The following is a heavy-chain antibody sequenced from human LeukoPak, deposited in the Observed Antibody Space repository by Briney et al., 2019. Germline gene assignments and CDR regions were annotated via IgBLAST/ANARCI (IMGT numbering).Heavy chain of an antibody. CDR2: IYSGGST. CDR3: AREIRDWYFDL. V-gene: IGHV3-53*01. CDR1: GFTVSSNY. Sequence: GGSLRLSCAASGFTVSSNYMSWVRQAPEKGLEWVSVIYSGGSTYYADSVKGRFTISRDNSKNTLYLQMNSLRAEDTAVYYCAREIRDWYFDLWGRGTLVTVSS. D-gene: IGHD3-10*01. J-gene: IGHJ2*01.